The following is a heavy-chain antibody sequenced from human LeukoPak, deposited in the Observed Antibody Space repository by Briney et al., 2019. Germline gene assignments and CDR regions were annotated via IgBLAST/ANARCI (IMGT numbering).Heavy chain of an antibody. Sequence: ASVKVSCKASGYTFTSYYIHWVRQAPGQGLEWMGIINPSAGNTNYARKFQGRVTMTRDTSTSTVYMELSRLRSEDTAMYYCAREGDTAYMDVWGKGTTVTVSS. D-gene: IGHD5-18*01. J-gene: IGHJ6*03. CDR2: INPSAGNT. CDR1: GYTFTSYY. CDR3: AREGDTAYMDV. V-gene: IGHV1-46*01.